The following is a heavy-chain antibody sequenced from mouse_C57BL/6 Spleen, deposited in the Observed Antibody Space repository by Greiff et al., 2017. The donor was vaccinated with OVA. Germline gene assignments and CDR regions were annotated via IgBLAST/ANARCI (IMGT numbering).Heavy chain of an antibody. D-gene: IGHD1-1*01. CDR2: IDPSDSYT. V-gene: IGHV1-69*01. Sequence: QVQLQQSGAELVMPGASVKLSCKASGYTFTSYWMHWVKQRPGQGLEWIGEIDPSDSYTNYNQKFKGKSTLTVDKSSSTAYMQLSSLTSEDSAGYYCARITTVVDYAMDYWGQGTSVTVSS. J-gene: IGHJ4*01. CDR3: ARITTVVDYAMDY. CDR1: GYTFTSYW.